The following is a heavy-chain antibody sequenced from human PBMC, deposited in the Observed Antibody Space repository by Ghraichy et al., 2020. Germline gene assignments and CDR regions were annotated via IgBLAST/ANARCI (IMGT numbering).Heavy chain of an antibody. CDR3: AGGGNSVPPASDY. CDR1: GVSVSDYY. J-gene: IGHJ4*02. V-gene: IGHV4-59*02. Sequence: PETLSLTCTVSGVSVSDYYWHWVRQPPGKGLEWIGYVYVVGTTNYNPSLQSRVTISLDTSKNQFSLKLTSVTAADTAVYYCAGGGNSVPPASDYWGQGSLVTVSS. D-gene: IGHD4-23*01. CDR2: VYVVGTT.